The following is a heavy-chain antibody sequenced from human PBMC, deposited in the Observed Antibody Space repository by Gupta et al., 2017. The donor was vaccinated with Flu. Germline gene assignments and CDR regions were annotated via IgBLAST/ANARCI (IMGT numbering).Heavy chain of an antibody. CDR1: GGTFRRYA. CDR2: IITICGSA. Sequence: QMQLVQSGAEVREPGSSVRVSCKASGGTFRRYALRWLRRAPGRGLEWMGGIITICGSANYAQKCQGRVTITADKSTSTAYMELSSLTSEDTAIYYCARDPGTVAKYFYLGMDVWGQGTTVTVSS. V-gene: IGHV1-69*06. CDR3: ARDPGTVAKYFYLGMDV. D-gene: IGHD1-1*01. J-gene: IGHJ6*02.